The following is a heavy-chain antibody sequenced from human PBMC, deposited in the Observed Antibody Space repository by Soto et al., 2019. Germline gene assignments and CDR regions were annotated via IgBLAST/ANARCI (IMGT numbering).Heavy chain of an antibody. CDR2: ISIAGGTT. J-gene: IGHJ4*02. CDR3: AKGWSSSSSNLFDY. D-gene: IGHD6-6*01. V-gene: IGHV3-23*01. Sequence: PGGSLRLSCAASGFIFSNFAMNWVRQAPGKGLEWVSTISIAGGTTYYAESVKGRFTISRDNSKNTLYLQMNSLRAEDTAIYYCAKGWSSSSSNLFDYWGPGT. CDR1: GFIFSNFA.